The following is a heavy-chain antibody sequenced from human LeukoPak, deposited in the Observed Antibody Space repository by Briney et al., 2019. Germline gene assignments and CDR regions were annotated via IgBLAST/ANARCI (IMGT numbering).Heavy chain of an antibody. D-gene: IGHD5-18*01. J-gene: IGHJ6*03. CDR1: GGSISSYY. CDR2: IYYSGST. CDR3: ARVDTAMVRGYSYAGYYYYYYMDV. Sequence: SETLSLTCTVSGGSISSYYWSWIRQPPGKGLEWIGYIYYSGSTNYNPSLKSRVTISVDTSKSQFSLKLSSVTAADTAVYYCARVDTAMVRGYSYAGYYYYYYMDVWGKGTTVTVSS. V-gene: IGHV4-59*08.